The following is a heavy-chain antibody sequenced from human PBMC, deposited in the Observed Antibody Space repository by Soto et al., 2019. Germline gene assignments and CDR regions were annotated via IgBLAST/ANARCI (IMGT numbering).Heavy chain of an antibody. J-gene: IGHJ5*02. CDR2: IIPIFGTA. V-gene: IGHV1-69*13. CDR1: GGTFSSYA. CDR3: ARDPTVTTIGWFDP. Sequence: GASVKVSCKASGGTFSSYAISWVRQAPGQGLEWMGGIIPIFGTANYAQKFQGRVTITADESTSTAYMELSSLRSEDTAVYYCARDPTVTTIGWFDPWGQGTLVTVSS. D-gene: IGHD4-17*01.